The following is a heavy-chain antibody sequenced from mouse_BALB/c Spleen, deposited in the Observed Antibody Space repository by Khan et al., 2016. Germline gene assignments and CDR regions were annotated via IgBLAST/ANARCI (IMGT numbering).Heavy chain of an antibody. Sequence: VQLKESGPELVKPGASVKISCKASGYTFTDYNMHWVKQSHGKSLEWIGYFYPYNGDTGYKQNFKTKATLTVDSSSSTAYMELRSLTSEDSAVYYCARSLGRHYYFDVWGAGTTVTVSS. CDR1: GYTFTDYN. CDR2: FYPYNGDT. J-gene: IGHJ1*01. D-gene: IGHD2-1*01. V-gene: IGHV1S29*02. CDR3: ARSLGRHYYFDV.